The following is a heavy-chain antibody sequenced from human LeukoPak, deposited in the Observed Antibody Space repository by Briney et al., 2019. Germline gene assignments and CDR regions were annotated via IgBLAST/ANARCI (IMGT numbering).Heavy chain of an antibody. J-gene: IGHJ4*02. V-gene: IGHV4-4*07. CDR3: ARDRSSAYYRDYFDY. CDR2: IYSNGNT. D-gene: IGHD3-16*01. Sequence: SETLSLTCAVYGGSFSSYYWSWIRQPAGKGLEWIGRIYSNGNTNYNPSLKSRVTMSVDTSKNRFSLKLTSVTAADTAVYYCARDRSSAYYRDYFDYWGQGTLVTVSS. CDR1: GGSFSSYY.